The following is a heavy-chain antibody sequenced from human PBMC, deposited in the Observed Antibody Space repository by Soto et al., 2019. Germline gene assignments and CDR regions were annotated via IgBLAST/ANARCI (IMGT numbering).Heavy chain of an antibody. CDR1: GYTFTSYA. J-gene: IGHJ5*02. D-gene: IGHD2-15*01. Sequence: ASVKVSFKASGYTFTSYAMHWVRQAPGQRLEWMGWINAGNGNTKYSQKFQGRVTITRDTSASTAYMELSSLRSEDTAVYYCARDIVVVVAANNWFEPWGQGTLVTVSS. CDR2: INAGNGNT. CDR3: ARDIVVVVAANNWFEP. V-gene: IGHV1-3*01.